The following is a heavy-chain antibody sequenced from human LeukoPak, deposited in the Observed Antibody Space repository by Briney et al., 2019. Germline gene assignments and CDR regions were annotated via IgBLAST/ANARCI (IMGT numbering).Heavy chain of an antibody. J-gene: IGHJ4*02. Sequence: GGSLRLSCAASGFTFSSYSMNWVRQAPGKGLEWVSYISSSSSTIYYADSVKGRLTISRDNAKNSLYLQMNSLRAEDTAVYYCARGAYCGGDCYSDFDYWGQGTLVTVSS. V-gene: IGHV3-48*01. CDR2: ISSSSSTI. CDR3: ARGAYCGGDCYSDFDY. D-gene: IGHD2-21*02. CDR1: GFTFSSYS.